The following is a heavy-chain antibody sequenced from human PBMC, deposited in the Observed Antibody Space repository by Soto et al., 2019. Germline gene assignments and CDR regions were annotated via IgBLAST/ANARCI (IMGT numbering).Heavy chain of an antibody. CDR2: ISAYNGNT. Sequence: QVQLVQSGAEVKKPGASVKVSCKASGYTFTSYGISWVRQAPGQGLEWMGWISAYNGNTNYAQKLQGRVTMTTDTSTRTAYMELRSLRSDDTAVYYCAREGGYSRSWYHYYYYGMDVWGQGTTVTVSS. V-gene: IGHV1-18*04. CDR1: GYTFTSYG. J-gene: IGHJ6*02. CDR3: AREGGYSRSWYHYYYYGMDV. D-gene: IGHD6-13*01.